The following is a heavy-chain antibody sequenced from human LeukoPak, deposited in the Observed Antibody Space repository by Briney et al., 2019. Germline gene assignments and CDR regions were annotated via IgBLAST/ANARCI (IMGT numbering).Heavy chain of an antibody. CDR2: IYYSGST. Sequence: SETLSLTCTVSGGSISSYYWSWIRQPPGKGLEWIGYIYYSGSTNYNPSLKSRVTISVDTSKNQFSLKLSSVTAADTAVYYCARGTLDIVVVPAAPRNWFDPWGQGTLVTVSS. CDR3: ARGTLDIVVVPAAPRNWFDP. J-gene: IGHJ5*02. V-gene: IGHV4-59*01. CDR1: GGSISSYY. D-gene: IGHD2-2*03.